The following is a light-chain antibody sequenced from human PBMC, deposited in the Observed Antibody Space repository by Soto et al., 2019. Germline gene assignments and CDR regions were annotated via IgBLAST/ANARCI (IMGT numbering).Light chain of an antibody. CDR2: RND. V-gene: IGLV1-47*01. Sequence: QSVLTQPPSASGTPGQKVTISCSGSSSNIGSNYVSWYQHLPGTAPRLLIYRNDQRPSGVPDRFSGSKSGTSASLAISGLRSEDEADYYCATWDDSLSGWMFGGGTKLTVL. CDR3: ATWDDSLSGWM. CDR1: SSNIGSNY. J-gene: IGLJ3*02.